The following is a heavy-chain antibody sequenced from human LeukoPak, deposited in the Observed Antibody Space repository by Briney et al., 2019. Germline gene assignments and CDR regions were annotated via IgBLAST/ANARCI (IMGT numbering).Heavy chain of an antibody. J-gene: IGHJ4*02. Sequence: KPSETLSLTCTVSGGSISSYYWSWIGQRPGKGLGWIGYIYYSGSTNYNPSLKSRVTISVDTSKNQFSLKLSSVTAADTAVYYCARLREYDSSGYYDYWGQGTLVTVSS. CDR1: GGSISSYY. D-gene: IGHD3-22*01. CDR2: IYYSGST. V-gene: IGHV4-59*01. CDR3: ARLREYDSSGYYDY.